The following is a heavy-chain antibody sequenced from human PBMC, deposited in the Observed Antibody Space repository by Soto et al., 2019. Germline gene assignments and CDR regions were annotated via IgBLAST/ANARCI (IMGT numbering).Heavy chain of an antibody. CDR1: GGSFSGYY. Sequence: SETLSLTCAVYGGSFSGYYWSWIRQPPGKGLEWIGEINHSGSTNYNPSLKSRVTISVDTSKNQFSLKLSSVTAADTAVYYCARAPYYDFWSGPKTIRSYGMDVWGQGTTVTVSS. J-gene: IGHJ6*02. CDR3: ARAPYYDFWSGPKTIRSYGMDV. V-gene: IGHV4-34*01. CDR2: INHSGST. D-gene: IGHD3-3*01.